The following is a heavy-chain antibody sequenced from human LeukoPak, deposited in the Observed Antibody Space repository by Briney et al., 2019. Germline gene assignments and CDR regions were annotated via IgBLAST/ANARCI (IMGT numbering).Heavy chain of an antibody. CDR3: ARDPDYYGSGTYYNHYFDY. CDR1: GFTFSSYA. CDR2: ISRTSTHI. V-gene: IGHV3-21*01. D-gene: IGHD3-10*01. J-gene: IGHJ4*02. Sequence: GGSLRLSCAASGFTFSSYAMSWVRQAPGKGLEWVSSISRTSTHIYDADSVKGRFTISRDNAKNSLHLQMTSLRDEDTAVYYCARDPDYYGSGTYYNHYFDYWGQGTLVTVSS.